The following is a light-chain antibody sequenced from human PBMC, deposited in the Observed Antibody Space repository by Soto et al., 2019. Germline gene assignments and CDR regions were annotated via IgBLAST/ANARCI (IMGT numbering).Light chain of an antibody. CDR1: QRVSGNY. CDR3: QQYDTSPYA. V-gene: IGKV3-20*01. J-gene: IGKJ2*01. CDR2: GAS. Sequence: EIVLTQSPGTLSLSPGERATLSCRASQRVSGNYLAWYQQKPGQAPRLLIYGASSRAPGIPDRFSGSGSGTDFTLTISRLDPGDFALYYCQQYDTSPYAFGQGTKVDI.